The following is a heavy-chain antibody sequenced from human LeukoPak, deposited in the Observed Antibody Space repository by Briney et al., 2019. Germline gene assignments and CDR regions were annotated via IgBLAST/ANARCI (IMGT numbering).Heavy chain of an antibody. J-gene: IGHJ4*02. CDR1: GFTVSSNY. Sequence: GGSLRLSCAASGFTVSSNYMSWVRQAPGKGLEWVSVIYSGGSTYYADSVKGRFTISRDNSKNTLYLQMNSLRAEDTAVYYCAGYFVGATRDYWGQGTLVTVFS. CDR3: AGYFVGATRDY. D-gene: IGHD1-26*01. V-gene: IGHV3-66*02. CDR2: IYSGGST.